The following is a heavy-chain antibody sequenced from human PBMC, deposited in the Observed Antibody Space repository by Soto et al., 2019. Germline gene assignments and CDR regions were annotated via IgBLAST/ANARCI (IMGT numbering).Heavy chain of an antibody. Sequence: SETLSLTCAVYGGSGGSFSGYYWSWIRQPPGKGLEWIGEINHSGSTNYNPSLKSRVTISVDNARNSLYVQMNSLRADDTAVYYCTRDLNWEAHWGQGTLVTVSS. D-gene: IGHD7-27*01. V-gene: IGHV4-34*01. CDR2: INHSGST. CDR1: GGSGGSFSGYY. J-gene: IGHJ4*02. CDR3: TRDLNWEAH.